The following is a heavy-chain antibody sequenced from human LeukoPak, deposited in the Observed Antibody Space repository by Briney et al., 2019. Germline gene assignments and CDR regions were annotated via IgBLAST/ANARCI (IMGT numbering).Heavy chain of an antibody. V-gene: IGHV3-23*01. CDR3: AARPIWGTPKALDY. D-gene: IGHD3-16*01. Sequence: GGSLRLSCAASGFTFTNYAMSWVRQAPGRGLEWVSIISGSGGSTYHADSVKGRFTISRDNSKNTLYLQMNSLRAEDTAVYYCAARPIWGTPKALDYWGQGTLVTVSS. J-gene: IGHJ4*02. CDR2: ISGSGGST. CDR1: GFTFTNYA.